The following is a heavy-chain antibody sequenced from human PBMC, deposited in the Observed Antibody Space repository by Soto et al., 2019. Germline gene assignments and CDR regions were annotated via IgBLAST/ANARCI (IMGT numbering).Heavy chain of an antibody. CDR3: ENRTGIAAAGTAFD. CDR2: ISYDGSNK. D-gene: IGHD6-13*01. J-gene: IGHJ4*02. V-gene: IGHV3-30*18. CDR1: GFTFSSYV. Sequence: SGETLRLSCAASGFTFSSYVMHWVRQAPGKGLEWVAVISYDGSNKYYADSVKGRFTISRDNSKNTLYLQMNSLRAEDTAVYYCENRTGIAAAGTAFDWGQGTLVTVSS.